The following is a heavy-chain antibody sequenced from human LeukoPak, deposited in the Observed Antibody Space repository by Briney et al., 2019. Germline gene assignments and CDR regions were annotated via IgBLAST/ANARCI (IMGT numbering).Heavy chain of an antibody. J-gene: IGHJ4*02. CDR1: GFTFSSYS. CDR2: ISSSSSYI. V-gene: IGHV3-21*01. Sequence: PGGSLRLSCAASGFTFSSYSMNWVRQAPGKGPEWVSSISSSSSYIYYADSVKGRFTISRDNAKNSLYLQMNSLRAEDTAVYYCARGENNYGYYYFDYWGQGTLVTVSS. D-gene: IGHD5-18*01. CDR3: ARGENNYGYYYFDY.